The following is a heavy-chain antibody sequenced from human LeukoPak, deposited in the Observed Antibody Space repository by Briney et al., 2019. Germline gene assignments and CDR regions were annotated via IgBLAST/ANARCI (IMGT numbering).Heavy chain of an antibody. D-gene: IGHD3-9*01. V-gene: IGHV3-23*01. CDR2: VSGRDTST. CDR1: GFTFSNYA. J-gene: IGHJ4*02. Sequence: PGASLRLSCAASGFTFSNYAMSWVRPAPGKGLEWVSAVSGRDTSTYYTDSVKGRFTISRDNSKNTLYLQMNSLSAEDTAIYYCAKWGDYDVLTGYYDSDYWGQGTLVTVSS. CDR3: AKWGDYDVLTGYYDSDY.